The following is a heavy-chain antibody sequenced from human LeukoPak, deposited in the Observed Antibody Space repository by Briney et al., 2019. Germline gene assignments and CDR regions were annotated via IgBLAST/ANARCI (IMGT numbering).Heavy chain of an antibody. Sequence: SETLSLTCTVSGGSISSGDYYWSWIRQPPGKGLEWIAYMYYSGSTYYNPSLKSRVTMSADTSKNQLSLKLSSVTAADTAVYYCARDPLRRAEPRFDPWGQGTLVTVSS. J-gene: IGHJ5*02. CDR1: GGSISSGDYY. D-gene: IGHD1-26*01. CDR2: MYYSGST. V-gene: IGHV4-30-4*01. CDR3: ARDPLRRAEPRFDP.